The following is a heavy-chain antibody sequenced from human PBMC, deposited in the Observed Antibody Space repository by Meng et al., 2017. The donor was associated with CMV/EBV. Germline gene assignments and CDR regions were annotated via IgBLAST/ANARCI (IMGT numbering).Heavy chain of an antibody. CDR1: GFTFSSYA. CDR3: AKDRTVAGKYYFDY. V-gene: IGHV3-23*01. Sequence: GGSLRLSCAASGFTFSSYAMSWVRQAPGKGLEWVSAISGSGGSTHYADSVKGRFTISRDNSKNTLYLQMNSLRAEDTAVYYCAKDRTVAGKYYFDYWGQGTLVTVSS. D-gene: IGHD6-19*01. J-gene: IGHJ4*02. CDR2: ISGSGGST.